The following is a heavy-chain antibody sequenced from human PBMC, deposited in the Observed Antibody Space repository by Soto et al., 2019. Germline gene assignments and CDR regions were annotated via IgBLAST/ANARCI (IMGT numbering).Heavy chain of an antibody. CDR1: GYTFTSYG. D-gene: IGHD4-17*01. Sequence: QVQLVQSGPDLKRPGASMKVSCKASGYTFTSYGIIWVRQAPGQGLEWMAWISPLKGRTQYSQKAQGRVTLSPDKSSNTAYMKMTTLRVDDTAVYYCAMDYGDRPEYFKHWGQGTLVTVS. CDR3: AMDYGDRPEYFKH. V-gene: IGHV1-18*04. CDR2: ISPLKGRT. J-gene: IGHJ1*01.